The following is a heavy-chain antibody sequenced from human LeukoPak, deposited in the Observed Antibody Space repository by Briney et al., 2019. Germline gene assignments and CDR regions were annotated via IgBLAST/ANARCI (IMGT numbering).Heavy chain of an antibody. Sequence: GWSLRLSCPASGFTFSTSWMTWVRQAPGKGLEWVASIKDDGSGKYYVDSVKGRFTISRDNAKNSLYLQMNSLGVEDTAVYYCTNLGYNDWGQGTLVTVSS. CDR1: GFTFSTSW. D-gene: IGHD5-18*01. J-gene: IGHJ4*02. CDR3: TNLGYND. CDR2: IKDDGSGK. V-gene: IGHV3-7*01.